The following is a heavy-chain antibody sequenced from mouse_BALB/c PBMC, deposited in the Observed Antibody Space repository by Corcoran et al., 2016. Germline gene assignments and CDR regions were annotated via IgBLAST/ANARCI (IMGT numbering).Heavy chain of an antibody. J-gene: IGHJ4*01. CDR2: ILPGSGST. CDR1: GYTFSSYW. Sequence: QVKLQQSGAELMKPGASVKISCKATGYTFSSYWIEWVKQRPGHGLEWIGEILPGSGSTNYNEKFKGKATFTADTSSNTAYMQLSSLTSEDSAVYYCAKYGNYYAMDYWGQGTSVTVSS. D-gene: IGHD2-1*01. V-gene: IGHV1-9*01. CDR3: AKYGNYYAMDY.